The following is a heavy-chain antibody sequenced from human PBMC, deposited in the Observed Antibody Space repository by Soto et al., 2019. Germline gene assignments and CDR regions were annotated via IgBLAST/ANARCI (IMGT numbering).Heavy chain of an antibody. CDR3: ARHRPTENWFDP. Sequence: EVQLVQSGAEVKKPGEFLRISCKGSGYTFTSYWITWVRQMPGKGLEWMGKIDPSDSYIKYSPSFQGHVTISADKSINSAYLQWSSLKASDTAMYYCARHRPTENWFDPWGQGTLVTVSS. V-gene: IGHV5-10-1*01. CDR1: GYTFTSYW. CDR2: IDPSDSYI. J-gene: IGHJ5*02.